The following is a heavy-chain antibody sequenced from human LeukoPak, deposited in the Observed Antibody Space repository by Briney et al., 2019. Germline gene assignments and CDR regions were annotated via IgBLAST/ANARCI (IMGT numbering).Heavy chain of an antibody. CDR2: ISSSSSYI. V-gene: IGHV3-21*01. Sequence: GGSLRLSCAASGFTFSSYSMNWVRQAPGKGLEWVSSISSSSSYIYYADSVKGRFTISRDNAKNSLYLQMNSLRAEDTAVYYCAREPKKEVVGATQLDYWGQGTLVTVSS. CDR3: AREPKKEVVGATQLDY. J-gene: IGHJ4*02. CDR1: GFTFSSYS. D-gene: IGHD1-26*01.